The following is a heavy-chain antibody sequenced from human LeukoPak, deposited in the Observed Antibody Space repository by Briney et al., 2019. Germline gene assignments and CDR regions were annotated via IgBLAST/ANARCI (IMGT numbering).Heavy chain of an antibody. V-gene: IGHV1-69*02. CDR3: ARGRYYYDSLMWYFDY. CDR2: IIPILGIA. D-gene: IGHD3-22*01. CDR1: GGTFSSYT. Sequence: SVKVSCKASGGTFSSYTISWVRQAPGQGLEWMGRIIPILGIANYAQKFQGRVTITADKSTGTAYMELSSLRSEDTAVYYCARGRYYYDSLMWYFDYWGQGTLVTVSS. J-gene: IGHJ4*02.